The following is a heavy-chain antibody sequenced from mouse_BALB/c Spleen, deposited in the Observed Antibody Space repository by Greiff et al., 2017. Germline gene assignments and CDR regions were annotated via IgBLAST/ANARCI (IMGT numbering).Heavy chain of an antibody. D-gene: IGHD1-1*01. CDR1: GYTFTSYW. J-gene: IGHJ2*01. V-gene: IGHV1S81*02. CDR2: INPSNGRT. CDR3: ARGGFITTVVDY. Sequence: VQLQQPGAELVKPGASVKLSCKASGYTFTSYWMHWVKQRPGQGLEWIGEINPSNGRTNYNEKFKSKATLTVDKSSSTAYMQLSSLTSEDSAVYYCARGGFITTVVDYWGQGTTLTVSS.